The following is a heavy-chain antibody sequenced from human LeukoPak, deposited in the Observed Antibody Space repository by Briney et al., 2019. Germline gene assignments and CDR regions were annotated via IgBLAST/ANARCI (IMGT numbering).Heavy chain of an antibody. Sequence: SETLSLTCTVSGGSISSSSYYWGWIRQPPGQGLEWIGSIYYSGSTYYNPSLKSRVTISVDTSKNQFSLKLSSVTAADTAVYYCARGEWWFDPWGQGTLVTVSS. CDR2: IYYSGST. CDR1: GGSISSSSYY. V-gene: IGHV4-39*07. J-gene: IGHJ5*02. CDR3: ARGEWWFDP. D-gene: IGHD3-3*01.